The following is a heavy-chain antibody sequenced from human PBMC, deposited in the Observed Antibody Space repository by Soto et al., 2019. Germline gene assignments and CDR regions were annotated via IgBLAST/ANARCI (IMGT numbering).Heavy chain of an antibody. D-gene: IGHD7-27*01. J-gene: IGHJ4*02. CDR2: IWYDGSNK. CDR1: GFTFSSYG. Sequence: PGGSLRLSCAASGFTFSSYGMHWVRQVPGKGLEWVAVIWYDGSNKYYADSVKDRFTISRDNSKNTLYLQMNSLRAEDTAVYYCARSPHWAIDYWGQGTLVTVSS. CDR3: ARSPHWAIDY. V-gene: IGHV3-33*01.